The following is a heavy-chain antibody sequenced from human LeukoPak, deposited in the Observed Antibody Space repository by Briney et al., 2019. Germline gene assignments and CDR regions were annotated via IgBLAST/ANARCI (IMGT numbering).Heavy chain of an antibody. D-gene: IGHD3/OR15-3a*01. V-gene: IGHV3-7*01. CDR1: GFTFSDYY. CDR3: AREGLWVFDY. J-gene: IGHJ4*02. Sequence: GGSLRLSCAASGFTFSDYYMSWIRQAPGKGLEWVANIKQDGSEKYYVDSVKGRFTISRDNAKNSLYLQMNSLRAEDTAVYYCAREGLWVFDYWGQGTLVTVSS. CDR2: IKQDGSEK.